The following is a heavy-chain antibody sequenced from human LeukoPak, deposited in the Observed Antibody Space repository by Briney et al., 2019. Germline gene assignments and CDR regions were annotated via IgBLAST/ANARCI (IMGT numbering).Heavy chain of an antibody. CDR1: GGSISSGSYY. V-gene: IGHV4-61*02. CDR2: IYTSGST. J-gene: IGHJ3*02. Sequence: PSETLSLTCTVSGGSISSGSYYWSWIRQPAGKGLEWIGRIYTSGSTNYNPSLKSRVTISVDTSKNQFSPKLSSVTAADTAVYYCARDSQQLDAFDIWGQGTMVTVSS. D-gene: IGHD6-13*01. CDR3: ARDSQQLDAFDI.